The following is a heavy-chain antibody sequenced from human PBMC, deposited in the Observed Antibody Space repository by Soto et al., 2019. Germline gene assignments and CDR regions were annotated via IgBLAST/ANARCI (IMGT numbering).Heavy chain of an antibody. V-gene: IGHV3-9*01. CDR3: AKAPLWRLPQYAFDI. Sequence: LRLSCAASGFTFDDYAMHWVRQAPGKGLEWVSGISWNSGSIGYADSVKGRFTISRDNAKNSLYLQMNSLRAEDTALYYCAKAPLWRLPQYAFDIWGQGTMVTVSS. J-gene: IGHJ3*02. D-gene: IGHD6-25*01. CDR1: GFTFDDYA. CDR2: ISWNSGSI.